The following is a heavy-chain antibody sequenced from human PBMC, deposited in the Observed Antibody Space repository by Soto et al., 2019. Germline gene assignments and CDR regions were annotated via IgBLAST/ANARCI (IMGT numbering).Heavy chain of an antibody. D-gene: IGHD2-2*01. J-gene: IGHJ3*02. Sequence: VQLVQSGAEVKKPGASVKVSCKASGYTFTSYGISWVRQAPGQGLEWMGWISAYNGNTNYAQKLQGRVTMTTDTSTSTAYMELRSLRSDDTAVYYCARDGVDCSSTSCYAIGSTVTTAFDIWGQGTMVTVSS. CDR1: GYTFTSYG. CDR3: ARDGVDCSSTSCYAIGSTVTTAFDI. CDR2: ISAYNGNT. V-gene: IGHV1-18*01.